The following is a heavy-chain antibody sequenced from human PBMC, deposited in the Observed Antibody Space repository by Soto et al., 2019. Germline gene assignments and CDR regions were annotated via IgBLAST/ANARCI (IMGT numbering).Heavy chain of an antibody. Sequence: PGGSLRLSCAASGFTFTRYSMNWVRQAPGKGLEWVSSISSTTNYIYYGDSMKGRFTISRDNAKNSLYLEMNSLRAEDTAVYYCARDMEANTIFDALEVWGQGTMVTVSS. J-gene: IGHJ3*01. D-gene: IGHD1-1*01. CDR2: ISSTTNYI. CDR1: GFTFTRYS. V-gene: IGHV3-21*06. CDR3: ARDMEANTIFDALEV.